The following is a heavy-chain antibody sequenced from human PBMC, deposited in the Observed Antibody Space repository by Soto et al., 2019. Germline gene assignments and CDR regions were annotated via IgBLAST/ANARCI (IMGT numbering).Heavy chain of an antibody. D-gene: IGHD6-13*01. J-gene: IGHJ4*02. Sequence: QVQLQESGPGLVKPSQTLSLTCTVSGGSISSGGYYWSWIRQHPGKGLEWIGYIYYSGSTYYNPFLKRRVTIAVDTSKNQFSLKLSSVTAADTAVYYCARGSEQQLGFDYWGQGTLVTVSS. CDR1: GGSISSGGYY. CDR3: ARGSEQQLGFDY. CDR2: IYYSGST. V-gene: IGHV4-31*03.